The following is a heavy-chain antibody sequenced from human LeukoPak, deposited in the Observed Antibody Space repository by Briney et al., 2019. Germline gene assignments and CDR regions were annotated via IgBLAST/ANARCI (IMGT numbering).Heavy chain of an antibody. CDR2: INPNSGGT. CDR1: GYTFTGYY. J-gene: IGHJ4*02. Sequence: ASVKVSCKASGYTFTGYYMHWVRQAPGQGLEWMGWINPNSGGTNYAQKFQGRVTMTRDTSISTAYMELSRLRSDDTAVYYCARDGYSSSWYGGGDYWGQGTLVTVSS. D-gene: IGHD6-13*01. CDR3: ARDGYSSSWYGGGDY. V-gene: IGHV1-2*02.